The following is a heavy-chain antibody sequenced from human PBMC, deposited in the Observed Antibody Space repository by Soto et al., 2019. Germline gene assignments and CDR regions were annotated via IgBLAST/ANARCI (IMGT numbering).Heavy chain of an antibody. CDR3: AKDTGITMIVSVLGY. Sequence: PGGSLRLSCAASGFTFSSYGMHWVRQAPGKGLEWVAVISYDGSNKYYADSVKGRFTISRDNSKNTLYLQMNSLRAEDTAVYYCAKDTGITMIVSVLGYWGQGTLVTVSS. D-gene: IGHD3-22*01. CDR2: ISYDGSNK. CDR1: GFTFSSYG. V-gene: IGHV3-30*18. J-gene: IGHJ4*02.